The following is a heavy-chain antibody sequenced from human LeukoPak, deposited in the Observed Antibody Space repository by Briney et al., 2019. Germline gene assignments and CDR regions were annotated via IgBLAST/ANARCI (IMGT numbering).Heavy chain of an antibody. CDR2: IKQDGSEK. V-gene: IGHV3-7*01. J-gene: IGHJ4*02. CDR1: GFTFSSYW. D-gene: IGHD3-3*01. CDR3: ARDPTYDFWSGYLSEYYFDY. Sequence: RGSLRLSCAASGFTFSSYWMSWVRQAPGKGLEWVANIKQDGSEKYYVDSVKGRFTISRDNAKNSLYLQMNSLRAEDTAVYYCARDPTYDFWSGYLSEYYFDYWGQGTLVTVSS.